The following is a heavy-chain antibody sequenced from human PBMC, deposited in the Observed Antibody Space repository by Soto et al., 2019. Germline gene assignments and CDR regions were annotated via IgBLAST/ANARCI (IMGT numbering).Heavy chain of an antibody. V-gene: IGHV4-39*01. CDR2: IYYSGST. CDR1: GGSISSSSYY. Sequence: TSETLSLTCTVSGGSISSSSYYWGWIRQPPGKGLEWIGSIYYSGSTYYNPSLKSRVTISVDTSKNQFSLKLSSVTAADTAVYYCARRSYGSGSYYKNEFDYWGQGTLVTVSS. J-gene: IGHJ4*02. D-gene: IGHD3-10*01. CDR3: ARRSYGSGSYYKNEFDY.